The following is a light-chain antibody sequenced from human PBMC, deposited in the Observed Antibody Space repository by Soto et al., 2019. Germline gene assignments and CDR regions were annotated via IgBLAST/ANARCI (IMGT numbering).Light chain of an antibody. CDR2: KAS. J-gene: IGKJ4*02. CDR1: QSINNL. Sequence: DIQMTQSPSTLSASVGDRVTITCRASQSINNLLAWYQQKPGKAPKLLIYKASNLESGVPSRFSGNGSGTEFTLTISSLQPDDFATYYCQQYTSYSPFGEGTKVEIK. V-gene: IGKV1-5*03. CDR3: QQYTSYSP.